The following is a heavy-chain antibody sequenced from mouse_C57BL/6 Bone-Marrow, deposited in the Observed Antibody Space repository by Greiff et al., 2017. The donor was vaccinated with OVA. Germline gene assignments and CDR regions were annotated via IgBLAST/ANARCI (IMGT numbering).Heavy chain of an antibody. J-gene: IGHJ4*01. D-gene: IGHD2-14*01. Sequence: EVQGVESGGGLVQPGGSLKLSCAASGFTFSDYGMAWVRQASRKGPEWVAFISNLAYSIYYADTVTGRFTISRENAKNTLYLEMSSLRSEDTAMYYCATYYRTLYAMDYWGQGTSVTVSS. CDR2: ISNLAYSI. V-gene: IGHV5-15*01. CDR1: GFTFSDYG. CDR3: ATYYRTLYAMDY.